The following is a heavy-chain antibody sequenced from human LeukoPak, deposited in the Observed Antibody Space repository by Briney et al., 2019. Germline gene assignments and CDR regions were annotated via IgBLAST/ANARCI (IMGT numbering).Heavy chain of an antibody. CDR2: INPNTGGT. CDR1: GYXFTGYY. Sequence: ASVKVSCKASGYXFTGYYIHWVRQAPGQGLEWMGWINPNTGGTSYAQKFQGRVTMTRDTSISTAYMDLSRLRADDTAVYYCAREEFFDYWGQGTLVTVSS. D-gene: IGHD3-10*01. J-gene: IGHJ4*02. CDR3: AREEFFDY. V-gene: IGHV1-2*02.